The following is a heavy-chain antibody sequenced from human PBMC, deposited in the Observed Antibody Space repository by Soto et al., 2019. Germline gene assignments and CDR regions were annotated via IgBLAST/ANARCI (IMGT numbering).Heavy chain of an antibody. J-gene: IGHJ5*01. CDR2: IIHSGST. CDR3: ARYDTSSGYYYDS. D-gene: IGHD3-22*01. V-gene: IGHV4-34*12. CDR1: GGSFSGYY. Sequence: SETLCLTCAVYGGSFSGYYWSWIRQPPGKGLEWIGEIIHSGSTNYNPSLKSRVTISVDTSKNQFSLKLNSVTAADTAVYFGARYDTSSGYYYDSWGQVTRVIVS.